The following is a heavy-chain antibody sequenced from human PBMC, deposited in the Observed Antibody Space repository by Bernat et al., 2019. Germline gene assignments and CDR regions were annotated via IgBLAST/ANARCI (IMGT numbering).Heavy chain of an antibody. CDR3: AKDLLVGAHLRSGMDV. CDR1: GFTFSSYA. Sequence: EVQLLESGGGLVQPGGSLRLSCAASGFTFSSYAMSWVRQAPGKGLEWVSAISGSCGSTYYADSVKGRFTISRDNSKNTLYLQMNSLRAEDTAVYYCAKDLLVGAHLRSGMDVWGQGTTVTVSS. J-gene: IGHJ6*02. V-gene: IGHV3-23*01. CDR2: ISGSCGST. D-gene: IGHD1-26*01.